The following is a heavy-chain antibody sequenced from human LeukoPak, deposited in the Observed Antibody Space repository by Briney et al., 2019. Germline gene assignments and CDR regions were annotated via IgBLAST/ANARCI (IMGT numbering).Heavy chain of an antibody. D-gene: IGHD4-17*01. CDR3: TRSDDYEADFDY. Sequence: GGSLRLSCAASGFTFSGSAMHWVRQASGKGLEWVGRIRSKANSYATAYAASVKGRFTISRDDSKNTAYLQMNSLKTEDTAVYYCTRSDDYEADFDYWGQGTLVTVSS. CDR2: IRSKANSYAT. V-gene: IGHV3-73*01. J-gene: IGHJ4*02. CDR1: GFTFSGSA.